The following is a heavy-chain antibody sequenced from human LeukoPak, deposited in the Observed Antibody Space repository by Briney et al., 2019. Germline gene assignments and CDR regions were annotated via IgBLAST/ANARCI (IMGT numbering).Heavy chain of an antibody. CDR1: GFTVSSNY. J-gene: IGHJ4*02. V-gene: IGHV3-23*01. Sequence: GGSLRLSCAASGFTVSSNYMSWVRQAPGKGLEWVTAISGSGGSTYYADSVKGRFTISRDNSKNTLYLQMNSLRAEDTAVYYCAKDSEMRMLNYFDYWGQGTLVTVSS. CDR3: AKDSEMRMLNYFDY. D-gene: IGHD3-10*02. CDR2: ISGSGGST.